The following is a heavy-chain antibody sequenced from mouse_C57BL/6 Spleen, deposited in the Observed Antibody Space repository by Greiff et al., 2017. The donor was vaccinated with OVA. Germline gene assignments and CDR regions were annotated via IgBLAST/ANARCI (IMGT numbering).Heavy chain of an antibody. CDR2: ISSGSSTI. J-gene: IGHJ4*01. CDR1: GFTFSDYG. Sequence: EVQRVESGGGLVKPGGSLKLSCAASGFTFSDYGMHWVRQAPEKGLEWVAYISSGSSTIYYADKVKGRFTISRDNAKNTLFLQMTSLRSEDTAMYYCARNYAYYAMDYWGQGTSVTVSS. CDR3: ARNYAYYAMDY. V-gene: IGHV5-17*01. D-gene: IGHD1-1*01.